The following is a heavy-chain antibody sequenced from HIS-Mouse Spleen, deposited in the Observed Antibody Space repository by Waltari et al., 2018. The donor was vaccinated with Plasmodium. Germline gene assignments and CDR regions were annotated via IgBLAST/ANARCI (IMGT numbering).Heavy chain of an antibody. CDR2: IYYSGST. D-gene: IGHD1-26*01. J-gene: IGHJ4*02. V-gene: IGHV4-39*01. CDR3: ARRGGSYYYFDY. Sequence: QLQLQESGPGLVKPSETLSLTCTVSGGSLRSSSYYWGWSRQPPGKGLEWIGSIYYSGSTYYNPSLKSRVTISVDTSKNQFSLKLSSVTAADTAVYYCARRGGSYYYFDYWGQGTLVTVSS. CDR1: GGSLRSSSYY.